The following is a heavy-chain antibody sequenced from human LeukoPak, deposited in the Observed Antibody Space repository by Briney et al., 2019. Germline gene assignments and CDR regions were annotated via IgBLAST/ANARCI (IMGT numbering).Heavy chain of an antibody. CDR2: IYYSGST. Sequence: KSSETLSLTCTVSGGSISSSSYYWGWIRQPPGKGLEWIGSIYYSGSTYYNPSLKSRVTISVDTSKNQFSLKLSSVTAADTAVYYCTITFGGVIAAYYFDYWGQGTLVTVSS. CDR1: GGSISSSSYY. V-gene: IGHV4-39*07. J-gene: IGHJ4*02. D-gene: IGHD3-16*02. CDR3: TITFGGVIAAYYFDY.